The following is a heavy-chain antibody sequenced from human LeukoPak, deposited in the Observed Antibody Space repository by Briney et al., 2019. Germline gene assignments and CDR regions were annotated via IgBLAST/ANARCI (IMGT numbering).Heavy chain of an antibody. CDR2: INPSGGST. V-gene: IGHV1-46*01. J-gene: IGHJ1*01. CDR3: ARDQGLPGGGYFQH. D-gene: IGHD5-18*01. Sequence: ASVKVSCKASGYTFTSYYMHWVRQAPGQGLEWMGIINPSGGSTSYAQKFQGRVTMTRDTSTTTVYMELSRLRSDDTAVYYCARDQGLPGGGYFQHWGQGTLVTVSS. CDR1: GYTFTSYY.